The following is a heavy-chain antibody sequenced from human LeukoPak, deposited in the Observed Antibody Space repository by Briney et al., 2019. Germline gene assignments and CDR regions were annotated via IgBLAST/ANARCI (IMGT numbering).Heavy chain of an antibody. CDR3: ARMHYFDY. J-gene: IGHJ4*02. CDR1: LFTFSSYA. V-gene: IGHV3-23*01. CDR2: INPSGGDT. Sequence: GGSLRLSCAASLFTFSSYAMTWVRQAPGKGLEWVSTINPSGGDTYYADSVKGRFTISRDNAKNSLYLQMNSLRDEDTAVYYCARMHYFDYWGQGTLVTVTS.